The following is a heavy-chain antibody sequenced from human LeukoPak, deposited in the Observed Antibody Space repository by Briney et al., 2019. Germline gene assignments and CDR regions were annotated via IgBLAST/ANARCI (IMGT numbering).Heavy chain of an antibody. CDR2: ISSSGGTI. D-gene: IGHD6-13*01. CDR3: ARDIAAAGTGWFDP. V-gene: IGHV3-48*03. J-gene: IGHJ5*02. Sequence: PGGSLRLSCAASGFTFSSYEMNWVRQAPGKGLEWVSYISSSGGTIYYADSVKGRFTISRDNAKNSLYLQMNSLRAEDTAVYYCARDIAAAGTGWFDPWGQGTLVTVSS. CDR1: GFTFSSYE.